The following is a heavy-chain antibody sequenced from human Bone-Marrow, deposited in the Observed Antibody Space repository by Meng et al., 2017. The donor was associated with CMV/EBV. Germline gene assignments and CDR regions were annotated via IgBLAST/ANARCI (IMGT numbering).Heavy chain of an antibody. Sequence: GESLKISCAASGFTFSSNDMHWVRQAPGKGLEWVANIKQDGSETYYVGSVKGRFTISRDNAKNSLYLQMNSLRAEDTAVYYCAKDRCSSTSCYTDLPYWGQGTLVTVSS. CDR3: AKDRCSSTSCYTDLPY. D-gene: IGHD2-2*02. CDR2: IKQDGSET. J-gene: IGHJ4*02. CDR1: GFTFSSND. V-gene: IGHV3-7*03.